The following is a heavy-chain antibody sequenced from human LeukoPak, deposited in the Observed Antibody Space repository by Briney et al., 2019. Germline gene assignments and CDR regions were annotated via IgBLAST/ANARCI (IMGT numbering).Heavy chain of an antibody. D-gene: IGHD2-2*01. CDR2: IYYSGST. Sequence: SETLSLSCTDSGGSIRSRRYYWGWIRQPPGKGLEWIGSIYYSGSTYYNPSLKSRVTISVDTSKNQFSLKLSSVTAADTAVYYCARKRAYCSCTSWYVDGALYYWGQGTLVTVSS. J-gene: IGHJ4*02. CDR1: GGSIRSRRYY. CDR3: ARKRAYCSCTSWYVDGALYY. V-gene: IGHV4-39*01.